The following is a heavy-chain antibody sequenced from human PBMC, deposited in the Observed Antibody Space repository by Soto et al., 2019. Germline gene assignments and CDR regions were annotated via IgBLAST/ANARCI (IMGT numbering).Heavy chain of an antibody. CDR2: INSDGGST. CDR1: GFTFSSYW. CDR3: AKGVGYCSGGSCYNWFAP. D-gene: IGHD2-15*01. J-gene: IGHJ5*02. Sequence: GGSLRLSCAASGFTFSSYWMHWVRQPPGKGLVWVSRINSDGGSTNYADSVKGRFTISRDNAKNSLYLQMNSLRAEDTALYYCAKGVGYCSGGSCYNWFAPWGQGTLVTVSS. V-gene: IGHV3-74*01.